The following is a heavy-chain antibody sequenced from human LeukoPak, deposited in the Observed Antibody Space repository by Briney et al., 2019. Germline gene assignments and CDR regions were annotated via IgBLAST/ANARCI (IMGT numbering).Heavy chain of an antibody. CDR2: ISSSSSYI. CDR3: AREGVYCSSTSCYYGYDYYYMDV. CDR1: GFSFNIYS. V-gene: IGHV3-21*01. J-gene: IGHJ6*03. D-gene: IGHD2-2*01. Sequence: RGSLRLSCTASGFSFNIYSMNWVRQAPGKGLEWVSSISSSSSYIYYADSVKGRFTISRDNAKNSLYLQMNSLRAEDTAVYYCAREGVYCSSTSCYYGYDYYYMDVWGKGTTVTVSS.